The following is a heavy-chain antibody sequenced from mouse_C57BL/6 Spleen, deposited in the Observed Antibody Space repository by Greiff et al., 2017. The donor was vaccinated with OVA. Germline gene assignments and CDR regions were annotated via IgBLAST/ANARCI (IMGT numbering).Heavy chain of an antibody. CDR2: ISYDGSN. CDR1: GYSITSGYY. V-gene: IGHV3-6*01. CDR3: ARGNWDGYFDV. Sequence: ESGPGLVKPSQSLSLTCSVTGYSITSGYYWNWIRQFPGNKLEWMGYISYDGSNNYNPSLKNRISITRDTSKNQFFLKLNSVTTEDTATYYCARGNWDGYFDVWGTGTTVTVSS. D-gene: IGHD4-1*01. J-gene: IGHJ1*03.